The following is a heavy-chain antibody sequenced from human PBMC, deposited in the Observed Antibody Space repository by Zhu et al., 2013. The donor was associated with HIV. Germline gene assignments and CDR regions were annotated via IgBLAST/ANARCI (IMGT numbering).Heavy chain of an antibody. D-gene: IGHD2-15*01. J-gene: IGHJ1*01. Sequence: HVQLVQSGPEVKRPGASVTVSCSASGYNFNNYFINWIRQAPGQGRSGWGGSTLLVVTPLMHASFTTESPLHEPHPSIESTCFLSRLRPDDTAVYLCARGLTRTLSLNHGRAAFDLWGQGTLLSVST. CDR1: GYNFNNYF. CDR3: ARGLTRTLSLNHGRAAFDL. V-gene: IGHV1-2*02. CDR2: STLLVVTP.